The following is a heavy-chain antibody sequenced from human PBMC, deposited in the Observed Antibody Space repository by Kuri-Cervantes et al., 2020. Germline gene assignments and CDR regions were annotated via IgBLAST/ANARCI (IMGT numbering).Heavy chain of an antibody. CDR1: GFTFSSCD. V-gene: IGHV3-13*01. Sequence: GESLKISCAASGFTFSSCDMHWVRQATGKGLEWVSAIGTAGDTYYPGSVKGRFTISRENAKNSLYLQMNSLRAEDTAVYFCAKDKNDYGEQYFDYWGQGTLVTVSS. J-gene: IGHJ4*02. CDR2: IGTAGDT. D-gene: IGHD4-17*01. CDR3: AKDKNDYGEQYFDY.